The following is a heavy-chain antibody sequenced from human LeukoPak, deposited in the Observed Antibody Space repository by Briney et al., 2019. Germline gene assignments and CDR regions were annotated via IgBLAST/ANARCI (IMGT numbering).Heavy chain of an antibody. CDR2: IYSGGNT. J-gene: IGHJ4*02. D-gene: IGHD2-2*01. CDR1: GLTVSRNY. Sequence: GGSLRLSCAASGLTVSRNYMSWVRQAPGKGLEWVSVIYSGGNTYYADSVKGRFTISRDNSKNTVYLQMNSLRAEDTAVYYCARDHYCSTTSCYLGYFDYWGQGTLVTVSS. CDR3: ARDHYCSTTSCYLGYFDY. V-gene: IGHV3-66*01.